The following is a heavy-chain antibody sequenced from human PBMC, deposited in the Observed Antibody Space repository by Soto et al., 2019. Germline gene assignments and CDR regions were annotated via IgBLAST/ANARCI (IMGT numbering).Heavy chain of an antibody. D-gene: IGHD5-12*01. CDR3: ARAHIVATIVFEY. CDR2: ISTNGGST. J-gene: IGHJ4*02. CDR1: GFTFSSYA. V-gene: IGHV3-64*04. Sequence: PGGSLRLSCSASGFTFSSYAMHWVRQAQGKGLEYVSSISTNGGSTHYADSVKGRFTISRDNAENSVYLQMNTLRAEDTAVYYCARAHIVATIVFEYWGLGNLVTVSS.